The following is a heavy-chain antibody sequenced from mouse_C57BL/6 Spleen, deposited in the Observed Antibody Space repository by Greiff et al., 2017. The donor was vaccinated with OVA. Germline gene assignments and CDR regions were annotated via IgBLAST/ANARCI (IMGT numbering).Heavy chain of an antibody. V-gene: IGHV1-50*01. CDR3: ARGVSNSYAMDY. CDR1: GYTFTSYW. D-gene: IGHD2-5*01. CDR2: IDPSDSYT. Sequence: VQLQQPGAELVKPGASVKLSCKASGYTFTSYWMQWVKQRPGQGLEWIGEIDPSDSYTNYNQKFKGKATLTVDTSSSTAYMQLSSLTAEDSAVYYCARGVSNSYAMDYWGQGTSVTVSS. J-gene: IGHJ4*01.